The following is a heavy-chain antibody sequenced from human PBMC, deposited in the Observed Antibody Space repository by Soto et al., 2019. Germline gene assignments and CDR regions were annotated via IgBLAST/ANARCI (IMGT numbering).Heavy chain of an antibody. CDR3: AKPRSSLEWAPFDP. V-gene: IGHV3-30-3*02. CDR2: IKSDGTTA. CDR1: GFTFRSYG. J-gene: IGHJ5*02. D-gene: IGHD3-3*01. Sequence: QVKLVESGGGVVQPGRSRRLSCVTSGFTFRSYGMHWVRQSPDKGLEWVAVIKSDGTTADYIESVKGRFFISRDNSKKTVYLPMNNLRPEDTGIYYCAKPRSSLEWAPFDPWGQGTLVTVSS.